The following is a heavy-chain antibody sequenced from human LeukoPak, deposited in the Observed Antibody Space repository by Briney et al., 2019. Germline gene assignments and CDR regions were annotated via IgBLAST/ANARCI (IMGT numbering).Heavy chain of an antibody. D-gene: IGHD2-2*03. Sequence: SVKVFCKASGGTFSSYAISCVRQTPGQGLEWMGGIIPIFGTANYAQKFQGRVTITADESTSTAYMELSSLRSEDTAVYYCARRSPWMLALDYWGQGTQVTVSS. J-gene: IGHJ4*02. V-gene: IGHV1-69*13. CDR3: ARRSPWMLALDY. CDR1: GGTFSSYA. CDR2: IIPIFGTA.